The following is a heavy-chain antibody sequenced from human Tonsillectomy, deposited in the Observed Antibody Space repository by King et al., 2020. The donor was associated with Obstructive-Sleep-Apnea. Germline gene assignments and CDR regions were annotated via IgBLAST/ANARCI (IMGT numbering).Heavy chain of an antibody. CDR1: GGSIISGGYY. D-gene: IGHD3-10*01. CDR3: ARAAQGFRGGRNKVDP. CDR2: IYYSGST. Sequence: QLQESGPGLVKPSQTLSLTCTVSGGSIISGGYYWSWIRQHPGKGLEWIGYIYYSGSTYYNPSLKSRVTISVDTSKNQFSLKLSSVTAADTAVYYCARAAQGFRGGRNKVDPWGQGTLVTVSS. V-gene: IGHV4-31*03. J-gene: IGHJ5*02.